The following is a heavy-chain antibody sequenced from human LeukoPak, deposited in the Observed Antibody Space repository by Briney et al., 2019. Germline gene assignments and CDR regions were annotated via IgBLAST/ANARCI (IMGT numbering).Heavy chain of an antibody. J-gene: IGHJ4*02. Sequence: GGSLRLSCAASGFTFSSYGMHWVRRAPGKGLEWVAFIRYDGSNKYYADSVKGRFTISRDNSKNTLYLQMNSLRAEDTAVYYCARDGGNGGVLDYWGQGTLVTVSS. CDR3: ARDGGNGGVLDY. CDR2: IRYDGSNK. CDR1: GFTFSSYG. V-gene: IGHV3-30*02. D-gene: IGHD2-15*01.